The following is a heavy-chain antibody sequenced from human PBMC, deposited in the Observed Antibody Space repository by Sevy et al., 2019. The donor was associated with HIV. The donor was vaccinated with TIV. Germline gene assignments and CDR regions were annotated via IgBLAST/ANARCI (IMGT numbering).Heavy chain of an antibody. D-gene: IGHD3-10*01. J-gene: IGHJ6*03. CDR3: ASSITMVRGVIIKYYMDV. V-gene: IGHV1-69*06. CDR2: IIPIFGTA. CDR1: GGTFSSYA. Sequence: ASVKVSCKASGGTFSSYAISWVRQAPGQGLEWMGGIIPIFGTANYAQKFQGRVTITADKSTGTAYMELSSLRSEDTAVYYCASSITMVRGVIIKYYMDVWGKGTTVTVSS.